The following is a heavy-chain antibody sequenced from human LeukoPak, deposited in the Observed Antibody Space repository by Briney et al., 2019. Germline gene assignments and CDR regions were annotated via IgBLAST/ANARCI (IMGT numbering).Heavy chain of an antibody. CDR1: GFTFSSYG. D-gene: IGHD2-15*01. V-gene: IGHV3-30*18. CDR2: ISYDGSNK. CDR3: AKDNKWNLLYCSGGSCYSGFDY. J-gene: IGHJ4*02. Sequence: GGSLRLPCAASGFTFSSYGMHWVRQAPGKGLEWVAVISYDGSNKYYADSVKGRFTISRDNSKNTLYLQMNSLRAEDTAVYYCAKDNKWNLLYCSGGSCYSGFDYWGQGTLVTVSS.